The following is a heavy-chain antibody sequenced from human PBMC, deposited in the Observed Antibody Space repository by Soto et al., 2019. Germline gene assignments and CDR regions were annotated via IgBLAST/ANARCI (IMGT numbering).Heavy chain of an antibody. J-gene: IGHJ6*02. CDR1: GKFFSNYW. D-gene: IGHD3-10*01. CDR3: ARNNRDYYYYYGMDV. CDR2: IYPGDSDT. Sequence: GESLKISCKGSGKFFSNYWIAWVRQMPGKGLEWMGIIYPGDSDTRYSPSFQGQVTISADKSISTAYLQWSSLKASDTAMYYCARNNRDYYYYYGMDVWGQGTTVTAP. V-gene: IGHV5-51*01.